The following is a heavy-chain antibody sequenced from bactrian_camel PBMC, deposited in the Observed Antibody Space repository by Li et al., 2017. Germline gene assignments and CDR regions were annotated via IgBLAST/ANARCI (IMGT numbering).Heavy chain of an antibody. CDR3: NALSIIAPYNY. J-gene: IGHJ4*01. D-gene: IGHD4*01. CDR1: GLTYGSCS. CDR2: TIKDGNP. V-gene: IGHV3S55*01. Sequence: VQLVESGGGSVQAGGSLRLTCAASGLTYGSCSMGWYRQAPGKERELVSRTIKDGNPVYADYVKGRFTHYQDNARKEVYLQMNDLKPEDTAMYYCNALSIIAPYNYWGQGTQVTVS.